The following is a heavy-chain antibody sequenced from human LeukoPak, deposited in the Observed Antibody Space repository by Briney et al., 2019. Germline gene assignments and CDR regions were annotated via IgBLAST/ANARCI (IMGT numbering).Heavy chain of an antibody. Sequence: GGSLRLSCAASGFPFSSYSMNWVRQAPGKGLELVSHIFGGGGTTTVYADSVKGRFTVSRDDAKNSLYLQMSSLRAEDTAIYYCAKDATGSSDYWGQGTLVTVSS. CDR2: IFGGGGTTT. D-gene: IGHD1-26*01. CDR1: GFPFSSYS. V-gene: IGHV3-48*04. CDR3: AKDATGSSDY. J-gene: IGHJ4*02.